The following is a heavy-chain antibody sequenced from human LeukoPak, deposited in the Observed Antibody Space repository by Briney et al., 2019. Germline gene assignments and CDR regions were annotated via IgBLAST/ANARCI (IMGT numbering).Heavy chain of an antibody. J-gene: IGHJ4*02. V-gene: IGHV4-61*01. Sequence: PSETPSLTCTVSGGSVSSGSYYWSWIRQPPGKGLEWIGYIYYSGSTNYNPSLKSRVTISVDTSKNQFSLKLSSVTAADTAVYYCATGWSGSSWSFDYWGQGTLVTVSS. CDR3: ATGWSGSSWSFDY. CDR2: IYYSGST. D-gene: IGHD6-13*01. CDR1: GGSVSSGSYY.